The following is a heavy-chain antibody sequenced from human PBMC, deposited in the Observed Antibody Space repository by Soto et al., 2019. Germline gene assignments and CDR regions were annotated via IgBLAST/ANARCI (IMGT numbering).Heavy chain of an antibody. V-gene: IGHV3-74*01. D-gene: IGHD1-1*01. Sequence: VGSLRLSCALSGFDSSYYWIQWFRQSPGKGLEWVSRIDPDGTTTNYADSVKGRFSVSRDNAKKTIYLQMNGLTADDTALYYCARGPRPSSAGTGAYWGQGTLVTVSS. J-gene: IGHJ1*01. CDR2: IDPDGTTT. CDR3: ARGPRPSSAGTGAY. CDR1: GFDSSYYW.